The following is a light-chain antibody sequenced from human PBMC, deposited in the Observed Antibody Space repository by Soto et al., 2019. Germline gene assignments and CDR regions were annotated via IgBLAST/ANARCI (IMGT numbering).Light chain of an antibody. CDR3: HQVNFYPT. V-gene: IGKV1-9*01. Sequence: IQLTQSPSSLSASVGDRVTVTCRASRGISTDLAWYQQKHGKAPRLLIYAASTLQSGVPSRFSGGGSGTDFTLTISSLQPEDFATYYCHQVNFYPTFGQGTKLEIK. CDR2: AAS. CDR1: RGISTD. J-gene: IGKJ2*01.